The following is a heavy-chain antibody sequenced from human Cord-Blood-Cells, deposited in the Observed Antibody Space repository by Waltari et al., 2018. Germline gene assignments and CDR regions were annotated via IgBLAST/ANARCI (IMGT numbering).Heavy chain of an antibody. Sequence: QVQLQQWGAGLLKPSEPLSLTCAVHGGSFSGYYWSWIRQPPRQGREWIGEIKHSGSTNYNPSLKSRVTISVDTSKNQFSLKLSSVTAADTAVYYCARGPGRFLEWLLGYYYMDVWGKGTTVTVSS. CDR1: GGSFSGYY. D-gene: IGHD3-3*01. CDR2: IKHSGST. J-gene: IGHJ6*03. V-gene: IGHV4-34*01. CDR3: ARGPGRFLEWLLGYYYMDV.